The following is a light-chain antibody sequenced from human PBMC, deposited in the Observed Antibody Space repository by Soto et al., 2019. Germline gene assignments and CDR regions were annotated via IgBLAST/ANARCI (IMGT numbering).Light chain of an antibody. CDR2: EVN. V-gene: IGLV2-8*01. CDR1: SSDVGGNKY. Sequence: QSALTQPPSASGSPGQSVTISCAGTSSDVGGNKYVSWYQQHPGKAPKLMIYEVNQRPSGVPDRFSGSKSGNTASLTVSGLQAEDEADYYCASYGGSKVFGGGTQLTVL. CDR3: ASYGGSKV. J-gene: IGLJ2*01.